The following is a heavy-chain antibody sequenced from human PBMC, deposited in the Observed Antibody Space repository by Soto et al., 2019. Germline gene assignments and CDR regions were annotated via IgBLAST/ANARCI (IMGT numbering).Heavy chain of an antibody. V-gene: IGHV1-3*01. CDR2: INAGNGNT. Sequence: ASVKVSCKASGYPFTSYAMHWVRQAPGQRLEWMGWINAGNGNTKYSQKFQGRVTITRDTSASTAYMELSSLRSEDTAVYYCARWGRRYCSGGSCRDTLYFDYWDQGTLVTVSS. D-gene: IGHD2-15*01. CDR3: ARWGRRYCSGGSCRDTLYFDY. J-gene: IGHJ4*02. CDR1: GYPFTSYA.